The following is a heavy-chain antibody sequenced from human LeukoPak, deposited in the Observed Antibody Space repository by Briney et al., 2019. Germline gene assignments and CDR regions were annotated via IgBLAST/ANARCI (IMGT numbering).Heavy chain of an antibody. CDR1: GYTFTSYG. CDR3: ARAFTIFGVVILSSGMDV. J-gene: IGHJ6*02. CDR2: FSAYNGNT. V-gene: IGHV1-18*01. Sequence: ASVKDSCKASGYTFTSYGISWVRQAPGQGLEWMGWFSAYNGNTNYAQKLQGRVTMTTDTSTSTAYMELRSLRPDDTAVYYCARAFTIFGVVILSSGMDVWGQGTTVTVSS. D-gene: IGHD3-3*01.